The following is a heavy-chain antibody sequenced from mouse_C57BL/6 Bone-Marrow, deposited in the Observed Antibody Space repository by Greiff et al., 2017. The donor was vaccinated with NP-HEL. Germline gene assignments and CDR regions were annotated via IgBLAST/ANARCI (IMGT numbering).Heavy chain of an antibody. J-gene: IGHJ4*01. CDR1: GYTFTSYW. D-gene: IGHD2-2*01. Sequence: VQLQQPGAELVRPGSSVKLSCKASGYTFTSYWMHWVKQRPIQGLEWIGNIDPSDSETHYNQKFKDKATLTVDKSSSTAYMQLSSLTSEDSAVYYCAVGYGYGYYYAMDYWGQGTSVTVSS. V-gene: IGHV1-52*01. CDR3: AVGYGYGYYYAMDY. CDR2: IDPSDSET.